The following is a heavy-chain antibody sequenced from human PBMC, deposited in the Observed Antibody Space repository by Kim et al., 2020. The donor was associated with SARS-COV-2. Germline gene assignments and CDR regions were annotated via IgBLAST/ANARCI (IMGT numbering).Heavy chain of an antibody. J-gene: IGHJ6*02. Sequence: SETLSLTCTVSGGSIKSYSLTWIRQPPGKGLEWIAYIYNNAYTNYNPSLKSRVTVSVDRSKSQFSLTLTSVTAADTAVYFCARVATAGTPFYAYTMDVWGQGTSVTVSS. D-gene: IGHD1-1*01. CDR1: GGSIKSYS. CDR2: IYNNAYT. V-gene: IGHV4-59*01. CDR3: ARVATAGTPFYAYTMDV.